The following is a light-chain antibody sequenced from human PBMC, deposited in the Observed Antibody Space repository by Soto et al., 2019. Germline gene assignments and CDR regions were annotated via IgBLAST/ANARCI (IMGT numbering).Light chain of an antibody. CDR2: ETS. V-gene: IGKV1-5*03. Sequence: QVTQSPSTLSSSVVDRVTINCRASQSSSRWLAWYQQKPGKAPKLLIYETSSLEDGVPSRFTGSGSGTEFSLTITSLQPEDFASYYCQQYKDYWTFGQGTKVDIK. CDR1: QSSSRW. CDR3: QQYKDYWT. J-gene: IGKJ1*01.